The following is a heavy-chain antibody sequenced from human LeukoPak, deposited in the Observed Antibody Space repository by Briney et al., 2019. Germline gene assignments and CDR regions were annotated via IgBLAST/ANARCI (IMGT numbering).Heavy chain of an antibody. CDR3: ARGDYDYVWGSYRFDY. V-gene: IGHV1-2*02. Sequence: ASVKVSCKASGYTFTDYYMHWVRQAPGQGLEWMGWINPNSGGTNYAQKFQGRVTMTWDTSISTAYMEPSRLRSDDTAAFYCARGDYDYVWGSYRFDYWGQGTLVTVSS. CDR1: GYTFTDYY. J-gene: IGHJ4*02. CDR2: INPNSGGT. D-gene: IGHD3-16*02.